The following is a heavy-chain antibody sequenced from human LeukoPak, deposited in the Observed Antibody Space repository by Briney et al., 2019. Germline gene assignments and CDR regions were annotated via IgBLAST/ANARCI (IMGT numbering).Heavy chain of an antibody. CDR2: ISGSGGST. CDR3: AKCILTGYYKGYMDV. V-gene: IGHV3-23*01. J-gene: IGHJ6*03. CDR1: GFTFSSYG. Sequence: GGSLRLSCVASGFTFSSYGMNWVRQAPGKGLEWVSAISGSGGSTYYADSVKGRFTISRDNSKNTLYLQMNSLRAEDTAVYYCAKCILTGYYKGYMDVWGKGTTVTISS. D-gene: IGHD3-9*01.